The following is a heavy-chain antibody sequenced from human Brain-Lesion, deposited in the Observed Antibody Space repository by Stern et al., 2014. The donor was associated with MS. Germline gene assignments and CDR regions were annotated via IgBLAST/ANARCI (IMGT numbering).Heavy chain of an antibody. Sequence: VQLVESGPGLVKPSETLSLTCTVAGGSVSSTSYAWAWIRQPPGKGLAWIGTIYSSGNPSDGPSLKWRLPISVHAPKNHFSLQLRSVTAADTAVYYCAGEEDIRYCSGGSCTGNWFDPWGQGTLVTVSS. CDR3: AGEEDIRYCSGGSCTGNWFDP. D-gene: IGHD2-15*01. CDR1: GGSVSSTSYA. J-gene: IGHJ5*02. CDR2: IYSSGNP. V-gene: IGHV4-39*02.